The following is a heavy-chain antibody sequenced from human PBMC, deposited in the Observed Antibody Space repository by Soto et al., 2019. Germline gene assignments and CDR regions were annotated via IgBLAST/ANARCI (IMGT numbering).Heavy chain of an antibody. V-gene: IGHV1-69*01. CDR2: IIPIFGTA. J-gene: IGHJ3*02. D-gene: IGHD3-22*01. CDR3: ARGLKGYYDSSGYAFDI. CDR1: GGTFSSYA. Sequence: QVQLVQSGAEVKKPGSSVKVSCKASGGTFSSYAISWVRQAPGQGLEWMGGIIPIFGTANYAQKFQGRVTITEDDPTSTAYLGLRSLRSEDTAVYYCARGLKGYYDSSGYAFDIWGQGAMVTVSS.